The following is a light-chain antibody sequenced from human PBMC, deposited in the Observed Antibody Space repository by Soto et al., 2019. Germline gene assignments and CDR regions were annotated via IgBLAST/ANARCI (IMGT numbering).Light chain of an antibody. V-gene: IGKV1-39*01. CDR1: QSISNF. CDR3: QQGYSSPRT. CDR2: ASF. J-gene: IGKJ1*01. Sequence: DIPMTQSPSSLSASVGDRVTITCRASQSISNFLNWYQQKPGKAPKVLIYASFSLQSGVPSRFSGSGSGTDFTLTISSLQPEDFGTYYCQQGYSSPRTFGQGTKVEIK.